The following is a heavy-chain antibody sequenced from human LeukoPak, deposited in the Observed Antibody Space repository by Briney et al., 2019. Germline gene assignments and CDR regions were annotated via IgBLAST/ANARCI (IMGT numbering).Heavy chain of an antibody. J-gene: IGHJ4*02. CDR1: GFTFSSYG. Sequence: GGSLRLSCAASGFTFSSYGMHWVRQAPGKGLEWVSSISSSSSYIYYADSVKGRFTISRDNAKNSLYLQMNSLRAEDTAVYYCARVREQWLVATLDYWGQGTLVTVSS. CDR3: ARVREQWLVATLDY. V-gene: IGHV3-21*01. D-gene: IGHD6-19*01. CDR2: ISSSSSYI.